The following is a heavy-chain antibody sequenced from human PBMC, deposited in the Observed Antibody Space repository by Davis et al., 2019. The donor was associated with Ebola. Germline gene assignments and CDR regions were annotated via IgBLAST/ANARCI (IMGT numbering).Heavy chain of an antibody. CDR2: ISWNRGSI. CDR3: AKDSSSSSHYYYGMDV. D-gene: IGHD6-6*01. Sequence: SLKISCAASGFTFYDYAMHWVRQAPGKGLAWVSGISWNRGSIGYADSVKGRFTISRDNAKNSLYLQMNSLRAEDTALYYCAKDSSSSSHYYYGMDVWGKGTTVTVSS. J-gene: IGHJ6*04. V-gene: IGHV3-9*01. CDR1: GFTFYDYA.